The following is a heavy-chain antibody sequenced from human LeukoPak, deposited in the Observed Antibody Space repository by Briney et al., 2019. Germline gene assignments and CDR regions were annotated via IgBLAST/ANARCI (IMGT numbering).Heavy chain of an antibody. CDR3: ARASLTRGSFFDY. J-gene: IGHJ4*02. CDR2: IYRSGST. CDR1: GYSISSGYY. V-gene: IGHV4-38-2*01. D-gene: IGHD2-2*01. Sequence: SETLSLTCAVSGYSISSGYYWGWIRQPPGKGLQWIGSIYRSGSTYYNPSLKRRVTISVDTSMNQFSLRLTSVTAADTALYYCARASLTRGSFFDYWGQGTLVTVSS.